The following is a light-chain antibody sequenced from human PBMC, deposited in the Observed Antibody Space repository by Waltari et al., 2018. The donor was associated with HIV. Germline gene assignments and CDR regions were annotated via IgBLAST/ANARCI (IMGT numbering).Light chain of an antibody. J-gene: IGKJ2*01. CDR2: DAS. CDR3: QQFRTYPRT. CDR1: QGVRNA. V-gene: IGKV1-13*02. Sequence: AIQLAQSPSSLSAYVGDRVTITCRASQGVRNALAWYQQQPGRPPKLLIYDASTLEGGVQSRFSGSLSGTDFNLTISNLQPEDSATYYCQQFRTYPRTFGQGAKLEIK.